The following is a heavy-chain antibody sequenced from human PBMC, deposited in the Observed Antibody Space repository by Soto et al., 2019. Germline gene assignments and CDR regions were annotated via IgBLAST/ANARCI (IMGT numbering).Heavy chain of an antibody. D-gene: IGHD4-17*01. Sequence: QVQLVESGGGVVQPGRSLRLSCAASGFTFSSYAMHWVRQAPGKGLEWVAVISYDGSNKYYADSVKGRFTISRDNSKNTLYPQMNSLRAEDTAVYYCARDLSTVTGLDYWGQGTLVTVSS. CDR3: ARDLSTVTGLDY. CDR1: GFTFSSYA. J-gene: IGHJ4*02. CDR2: ISYDGSNK. V-gene: IGHV3-30-3*01.